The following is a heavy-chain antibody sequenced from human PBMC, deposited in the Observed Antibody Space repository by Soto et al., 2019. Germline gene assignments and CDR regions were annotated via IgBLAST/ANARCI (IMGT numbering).Heavy chain of an antibody. Sequence: QITLKESGPPLVKPTQTLTLTCTFSGFSLSTGGVGVGWIRQPPGKALEWLALISWDNDKRYSPSLRSRLTVTKDTYKNQVVLTMTNMDPVDTATYYCVHSRCGGDCLRSYSSHYYYGMGVWGQGTTVTVFS. D-gene: IGHD2-21*02. J-gene: IGHJ6*02. V-gene: IGHV2-5*02. CDR3: VHSRCGGDCLRSYSSHYYYGMGV. CDR2: ISWDNDK. CDR1: GFSLSTGGVG.